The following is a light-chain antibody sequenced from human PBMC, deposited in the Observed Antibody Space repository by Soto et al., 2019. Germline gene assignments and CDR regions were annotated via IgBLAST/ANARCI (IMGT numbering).Light chain of an antibody. V-gene: IGLV2-14*02. CDR3: SSYTSDNTWV. J-gene: IGLJ3*02. Sequence: QSALTQPASVSGSPGQSITISCTGTSSDVGSYNLVSWYQQHPGKAPKLMIYEGSKRPSGVSNRFSGSTSGNTASLTISGLQAEDEADYYCSSYTSDNTWVFGGGTQLTVL. CDR2: EGS. CDR1: SSDVGSYNL.